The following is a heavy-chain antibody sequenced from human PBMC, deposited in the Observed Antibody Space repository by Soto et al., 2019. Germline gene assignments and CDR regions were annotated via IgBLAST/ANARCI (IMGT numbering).Heavy chain of an antibody. J-gene: IGHJ6*02. CDR3: ARDRLLWFGDHYYGMDV. V-gene: IGHV4-59*12. CDR1: GGSISSYY. D-gene: IGHD3-10*01. Sequence: SETLSLTCTVSGGSISSYYWSWIRQPPGKGLEWIGYIYYSGSTNYNPSLKSRVTISVDTSKNQFSLKLSSVTAADTAVYYCARDRLLWFGDHYYGMDVCGQGTTVTVSS. CDR2: IYYSGST.